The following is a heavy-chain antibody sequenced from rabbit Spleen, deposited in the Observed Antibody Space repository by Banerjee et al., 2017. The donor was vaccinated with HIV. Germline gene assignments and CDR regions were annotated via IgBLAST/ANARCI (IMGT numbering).Heavy chain of an antibody. CDR2: IVPIFGVT. V-gene: IGHV1S7*01. Sequence: QLVESGGGLVQPGGSLKLSCKASGFDFSTYSMSWVRQAPGKGLEWIGYIVPIFGVTYYANWVNGRFTISSHNAQNTLYLQLNSLTAADTATYFCAREGSGQVFFNLWGQGTLVTVS. D-gene: IGHD4-1*01. J-gene: IGHJ4*01. CDR3: AREGSGQVFFNL. CDR1: GFDFSTYS.